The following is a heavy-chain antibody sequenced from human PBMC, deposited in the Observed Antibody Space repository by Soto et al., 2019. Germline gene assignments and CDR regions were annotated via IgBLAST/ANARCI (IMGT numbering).Heavy chain of an antibody. CDR2: TNSDGSDDST. Sequence: SCAASGFTYSTYWMYWVRQAPGKGLVWVSRTNSDGSDDSTYYADSVKGRFTISRDNSKNTLYLQMNSLRAEDTAVYYCAKRSSSSTFDYWGQGTLVTVSS. CDR1: GFTYSTYW. J-gene: IGHJ4*02. CDR3: AKRSSSSTFDY. V-gene: IGHV3-74*01. D-gene: IGHD6-6*01.